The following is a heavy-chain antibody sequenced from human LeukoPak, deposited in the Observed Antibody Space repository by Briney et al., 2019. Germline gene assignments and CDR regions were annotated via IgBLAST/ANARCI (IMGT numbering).Heavy chain of an antibody. CDR2: IKQDGSET. CDR3: ARAPLRTAWFDP. D-gene: IGHD5-18*01. J-gene: IGHJ5*02. CDR1: GFIFSDYW. V-gene: IGHV3-7*04. Sequence: GGSLRLSCEASGFIFSDYWMHWVRQAPGKGLEWVANIKQDGSETYYVDSVKGRFTVSRDNDKTSVYLQMNSLREEDTAVYYCARAPLRTAWFDPRGQGTLVTVSS.